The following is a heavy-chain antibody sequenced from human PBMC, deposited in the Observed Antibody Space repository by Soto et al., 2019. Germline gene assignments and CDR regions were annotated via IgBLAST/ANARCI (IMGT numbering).Heavy chain of an antibody. CDR1: GYSFTSYW. V-gene: IGHV5-51*01. J-gene: IGHJ6*02. CDR2: IYPGDSDT. CDR3: ARHKGYCSGVSCYGMDV. Sequence: GESLKISCKGSGYSFTSYWIVWVRQMPGKGLEWMGSIYPGDSDTRYSPSFQGRVTISADKSINTAYLQWDSLKASDTAMYFCARHKGYCSGVSCYGMDVWGQGATATVSS. D-gene: IGHD2-15*01.